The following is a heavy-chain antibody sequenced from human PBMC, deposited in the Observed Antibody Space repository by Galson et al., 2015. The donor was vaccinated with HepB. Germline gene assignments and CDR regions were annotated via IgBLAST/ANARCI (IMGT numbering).Heavy chain of an antibody. D-gene: IGHD3-3*02. CDR2: INPNSGGT. J-gene: IGHJ6*02. CDR3: ARGGVGFLEWLSPTRMDV. V-gene: IGHV1-2*04. Sequence: SVKVSCKASGYTFTGYYMHWVRQAPGQGLEWMGWINPNSGGTNYAQKVQGWVTMTRDTSISTAYMELSRLRSDDTAVYYCARGGVGFLEWLSPTRMDVWGQGTTVTVSS. CDR1: GYTFTGYY.